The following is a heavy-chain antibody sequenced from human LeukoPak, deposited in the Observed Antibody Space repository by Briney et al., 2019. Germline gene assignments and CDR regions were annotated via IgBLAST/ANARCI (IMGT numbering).Heavy chain of an antibody. CDR2: ISSSSSYT. CDR1: GFTFSDYY. V-gene: IGHV3-11*06. Sequence: GGSLRLSCAASGFTFSDYYMSWIRQAPGKGLEWVSYISSSSSYTNYADSVKGRFTISRDNAKNSLYLQMNSLRAEDTAVYYCARALADDFWSGYYSPPDYWGQGTLVTVSS. J-gene: IGHJ4*02. D-gene: IGHD3-3*01. CDR3: ARALADDFWSGYYSPPDY.